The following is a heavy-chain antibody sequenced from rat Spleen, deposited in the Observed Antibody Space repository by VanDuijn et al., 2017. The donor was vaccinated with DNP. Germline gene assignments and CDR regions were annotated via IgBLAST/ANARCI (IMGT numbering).Heavy chain of an antibody. CDR2: IIYDGSRT. Sequence: EVQLVESGGGLVQPGRSLKLSCAASGFTFSAYYMAWVRQAPKKGLEWVATIIYDGSRTYYRDSVKGRFTISRDNGKSTLYLQMDSLRSEDTATYYCARQMYTTDYAMDAWGQGTSVTVSS. V-gene: IGHV5-7*01. J-gene: IGHJ4*01. CDR1: GFTFSAYY. CDR3: ARQMYTTDYAMDA. D-gene: IGHD1-6*01.